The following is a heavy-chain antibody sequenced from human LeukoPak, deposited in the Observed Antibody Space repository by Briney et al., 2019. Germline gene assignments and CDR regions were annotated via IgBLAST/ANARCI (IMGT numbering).Heavy chain of an antibody. J-gene: IGHJ4*02. V-gene: IGHV3-11*01. D-gene: IGHD5-12*01. Sequence: GGSLRLSCAASGFTFSDYYMSWIRQAPGEGLEWVSYISSSGSTIYYADSVKGRFTISRDNAKNSLYLQMNSLRAEDTAVYYCASLPKWLRPRSYWGQGTLVTVSS. CDR3: ASLPKWLRPRSY. CDR2: ISSSGSTI. CDR1: GFTFSDYY.